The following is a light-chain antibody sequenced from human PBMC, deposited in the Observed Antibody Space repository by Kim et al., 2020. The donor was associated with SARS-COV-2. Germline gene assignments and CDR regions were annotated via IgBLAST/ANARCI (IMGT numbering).Light chain of an antibody. Sequence: GQSITISCSGTSSDVGGYNYVSYYQHHPSKAPLLLIYDHRNRPSGVSSLFSGTNSGTTASLTSSGLQAEDEADYCGSSYTSISTGIFGGGTKLTVL. V-gene: IGLV2-14*03. CDR3: SSYTSISTGI. CDR2: DHR. J-gene: IGLJ2*01. CDR1: SSDVGGYNY.